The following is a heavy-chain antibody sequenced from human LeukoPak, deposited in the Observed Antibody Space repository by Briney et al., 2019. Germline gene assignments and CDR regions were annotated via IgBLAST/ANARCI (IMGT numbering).Heavy chain of an antibody. V-gene: IGHV3-23*01. CDR2: FSATDGSA. CDR1: GFTVSSYG. CDR3: AKARKAAAGTGAFDV. J-gene: IGHJ3*01. Sequence: GGSLRFLCAASGFTVSSYGMTWVRQAPGKGLEWVSAFSATDGSAQYAESVRGRFTISRDNSKNSLYLQMNSLRDDVTAVYFCAKARKAAAGTGAFDVWGQGTMVTVSS. D-gene: IGHD6-13*01.